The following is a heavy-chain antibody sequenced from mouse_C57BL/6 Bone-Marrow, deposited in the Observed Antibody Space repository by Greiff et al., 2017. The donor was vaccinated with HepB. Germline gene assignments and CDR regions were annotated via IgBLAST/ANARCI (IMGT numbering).Heavy chain of an antibody. CDR2: IDPENGDT. Sequence: EVMLVESGAELVRPGASVKLSCTASGFNIKDDYMHWVKQRPEQGLEWIGWIDPENGDTEYASKFQGKATITADTSSNTAYLQLSSLTSEDSAVYYCTTGYNGSSYPLYAMDYWGQGTSVTVSS. V-gene: IGHV14-4*01. J-gene: IGHJ4*01. CDR1: GFNIKDDY. D-gene: IGHD1-1*01. CDR3: TTGYNGSSYPLYAMDY.